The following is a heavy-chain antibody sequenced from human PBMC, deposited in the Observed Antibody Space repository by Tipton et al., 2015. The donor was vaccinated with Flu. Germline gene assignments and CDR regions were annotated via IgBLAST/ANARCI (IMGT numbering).Heavy chain of an antibody. CDR3: ARVGDVWSGTNYVLDV. CDR1: GGSIRSYY. D-gene: IGHD3-3*01. CDR2: FYTSGST. Sequence: TLSLTCTVSGGSIRSYYWIWIRQPAGKGLEWIGRFYTSGSTNYNASIKSRITMSVDTAKNQFSLKLRYVNAADTAVYYCARVGDVWSGTNYVLDVWGQGTTGTVS. J-gene: IGHJ6*02. V-gene: IGHV4-4*07.